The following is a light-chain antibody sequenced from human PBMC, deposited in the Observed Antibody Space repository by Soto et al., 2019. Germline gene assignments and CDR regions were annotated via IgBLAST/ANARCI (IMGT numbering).Light chain of an antibody. CDR1: QTISSW. CDR2: KAS. V-gene: IGKV1-5*03. CDR3: QHYNSYSEA. J-gene: IGKJ1*01. Sequence: DIQMTQSPSTLSGSVGDRVTITCRASQTISSWLAWYQQKPGKAPKLLIYKASTLKSGVPSRFSGSGSGTEFTLTISSLQHDDFATYYCQHYNSYSEAFVQGTKVDIK.